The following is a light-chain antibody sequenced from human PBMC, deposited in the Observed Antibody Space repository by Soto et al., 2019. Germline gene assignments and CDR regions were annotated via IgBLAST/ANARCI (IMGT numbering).Light chain of an antibody. V-gene: IGKV3-15*01. CDR2: GAS. Sequence: EGVMTQSPATLSVSPGDRAILSCRASHNVNTNVAWYQQRPGQPPRLLIYGASTRASDVPGRFSGSGSGREFTLTITSLQSEDFAIYSCHQYNSWPWTFGQGTNVDI. J-gene: IGKJ1*01. CDR1: HNVNTN. CDR3: HQYNSWPWT.